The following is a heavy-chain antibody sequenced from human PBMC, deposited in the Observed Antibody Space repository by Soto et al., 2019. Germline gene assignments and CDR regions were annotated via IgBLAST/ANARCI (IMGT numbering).Heavy chain of an antibody. D-gene: IGHD2-2*01. CDR3: VTDRLV. V-gene: IGHV3-15*01. CDR2: IKSKTDGGTT. CDR1: GFTFTNAW. J-gene: IGHJ4*02. Sequence: EVQLVESGGGLVKPGGSLRLSCAASGFTFTNAWMNWVRQAPGKGLESIGRIKSKTDGGTTDYTAPVKGRFIISRDDSKNTLFLQMSSLQIEDTAVYCCVTDRLVWGQGTLVTVFS.